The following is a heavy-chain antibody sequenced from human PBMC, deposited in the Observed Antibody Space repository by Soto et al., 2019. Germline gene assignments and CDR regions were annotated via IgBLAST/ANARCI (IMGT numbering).Heavy chain of an antibody. Sequence: GGSLRLSCAASGFTFSSYAMSWVRQAPGKGLEWVSAISGSGGSTYYADSVKGRFTISRDNSKNTLYLQMNSLRAEDTVVYYWAKGLAGACPSGAFDIWGQGTMVTVSS. CDR3: AKGLAGACPSGAFDI. CDR1: GFTFSSYA. V-gene: IGHV3-23*01. D-gene: IGHD6-19*01. J-gene: IGHJ3*02. CDR2: ISGSGGST.